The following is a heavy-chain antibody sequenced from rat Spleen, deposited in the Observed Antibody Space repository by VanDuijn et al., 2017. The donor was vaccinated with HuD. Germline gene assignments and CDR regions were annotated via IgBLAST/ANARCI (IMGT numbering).Heavy chain of an antibody. V-gene: IGHV5-25*01. D-gene: IGHD1-6*01. CDR3: ARHSSYVYYGLSSFAF. CDR1: GVTFTNYY. CDR2: ITNAAGKV. J-gene: IGHJ3*01. Sequence: EVQLVESGGGLVQPGGSLRLSCAASGVTFTNYYMAWVRPAPGKGLEWVESITNAAGKVYYPDSVKGRFTISRDNAKNTLYLQMDSLRSEDTATYYCARHSSYVYYGLSSFAFWGQGTLVTVSS.